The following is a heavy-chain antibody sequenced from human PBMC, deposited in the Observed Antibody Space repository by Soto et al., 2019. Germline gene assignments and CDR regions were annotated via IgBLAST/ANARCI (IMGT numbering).Heavy chain of an antibody. Sequence: QVQLVESGGGVVQPGRSLRLSCAASGFTFSNFAMYWVRQGPGKGLEWVTVISYDGSHKYYADSVKGRFTISRDNSKNTLYLQMNNLRAEDSAVYFCARDYSYQRAMDVWGQGTTVTVSS. J-gene: IGHJ6*02. V-gene: IGHV3-30-3*01. D-gene: IGHD2-15*01. CDR3: ARDYSYQRAMDV. CDR1: GFTFSNFA. CDR2: ISYDGSHK.